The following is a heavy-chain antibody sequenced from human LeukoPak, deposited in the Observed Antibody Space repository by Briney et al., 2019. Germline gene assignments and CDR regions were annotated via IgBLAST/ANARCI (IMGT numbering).Heavy chain of an antibody. CDR1: GFTFSSYR. D-gene: IGHD2-15*01. J-gene: IGHJ5*02. CDR2: ISSSSTYI. CDR3: ARANGYCSGDTCYGWFDP. V-gene: IGHV3-21*01. Sequence: PGGSLRLSCAASGFTFSSYRMNWVRQAPGKGLEWVSSISSSSTYISYADSVKGRFTISRDNAKNSLYLQMNSLRAEDTAVYYCARANGYCSGDTCYGWFDPWGQGTLVTVSS.